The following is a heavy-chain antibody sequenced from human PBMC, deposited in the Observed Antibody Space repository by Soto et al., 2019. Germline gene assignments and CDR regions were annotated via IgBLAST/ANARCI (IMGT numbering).Heavy chain of an antibody. J-gene: IGHJ4*02. CDR1: GYTFTSYG. D-gene: IGHD3-3*01. CDR2: ISAYNGNT. CDR3: ARVVRGPYYDFGSGFFAFDY. V-gene: IGHV1-18*04. Sequence: ASGKVSCKASGYTFTSYGISWVRQAPGQGLEWMGWISAYNGNTNYAQKLQGRVTMTTDTSTSTAYMELRSLRSDDTAVYYCARVVRGPYYDFGSGFFAFDYRGQGTPLTVSS.